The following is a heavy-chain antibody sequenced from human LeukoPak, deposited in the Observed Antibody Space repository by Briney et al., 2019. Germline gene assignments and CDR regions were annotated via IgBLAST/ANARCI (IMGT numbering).Heavy chain of an antibody. CDR2: VSSSGGST. J-gene: IGHJ4*02. Sequence: SGGSLRLSCAASGFTFSSSSMNWVRQAPGKGLVWVSVVSSSGGSTYYADSVKGRFTISRDNARNSLYLQMNSLRAEDTAVYYCARAAHPLIVIVAAAIDSWGQGTLVTVSS. CDR3: ARAAHPLIVIVAAAIDS. V-gene: IGHV3-23*01. CDR1: GFTFSSSS. D-gene: IGHD2-2*02.